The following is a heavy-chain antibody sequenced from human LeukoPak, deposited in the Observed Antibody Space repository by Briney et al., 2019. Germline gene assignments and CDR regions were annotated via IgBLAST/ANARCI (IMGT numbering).Heavy chain of an antibody. CDR1: GFTFSSSA. CDR2: ISNNGGYT. CDR3: AKQLGYCSDGSCYFPY. D-gene: IGHD2-15*01. J-gene: IGHJ4*02. V-gene: IGHV3-23*01. Sequence: PGGSLRLSFAASGFTFSSSAMSWVRQAPGKGLEWVSAISNNGGYTYYADSVQGRFTISRDNSKSTLCLQMNSLRAEDTAVYYCAKQLGYCSDGSCYFPYWGQGTLVTVSS.